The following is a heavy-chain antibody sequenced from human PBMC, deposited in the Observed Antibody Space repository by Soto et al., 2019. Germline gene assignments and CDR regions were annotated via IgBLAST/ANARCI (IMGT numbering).Heavy chain of an antibody. CDR3: ARERTGTTSMEV. CDR1: GYTFTSYD. V-gene: IGHV1-8*01. Sequence: QVQLVQSGAAVKKPGASVKVSCKASGYTFTSYDINWVRQATGQGLERMGWMNPNSGNTGYAQKLQGRVTMTRNTSIGTAYMELSSLRSEDTAVYYCARERTGTTSMEVWGQGTTVTVSS. J-gene: IGHJ6*02. CDR2: MNPNSGNT. D-gene: IGHD1-1*01.